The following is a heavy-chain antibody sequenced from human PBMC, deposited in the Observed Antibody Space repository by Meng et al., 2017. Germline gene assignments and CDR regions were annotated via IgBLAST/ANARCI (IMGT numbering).Heavy chain of an antibody. V-gene: IGHV1-18*01. CDR1: GYTLSSDG. CDR2: INTYNGKT. Sequence: QGQLVQSGAAVTKPGASVKVSCEASGYTLSSDGFSWVRQAPGPLLEWLGWINTYNGKTDYAQKFQGRITMTTDTFTSTAYMELRNLRSDDTAVYYCATRGNPYLNCWGQGTLVTVSS. CDR3: ATRGNPYLNC. J-gene: IGHJ4*02.